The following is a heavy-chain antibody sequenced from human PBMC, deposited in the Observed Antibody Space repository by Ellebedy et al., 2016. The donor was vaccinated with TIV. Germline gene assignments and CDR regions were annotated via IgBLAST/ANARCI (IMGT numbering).Heavy chain of an antibody. J-gene: IGHJ4*02. V-gene: IGHV5-51*01. D-gene: IGHD4-23*01. CDR1: GYIFTNYW. CDR2: IYPDDSDT. Sequence: GESLKISXKGSGYIFTNYWIVWVRQMPGKGLEWMGIIYPDDSDTRYRPSFQGQVTISADKSTNTAYLQWRRLKASDTARYYCARRNDYGGIEDFWGQGTLVTVSS. CDR3: ARRNDYGGIEDF.